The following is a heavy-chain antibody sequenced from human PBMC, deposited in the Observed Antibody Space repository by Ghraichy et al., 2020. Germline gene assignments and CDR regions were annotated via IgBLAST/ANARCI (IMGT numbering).Heavy chain of an antibody. CDR3: VKDTRRQIIVVAAANANSYYAMDV. J-gene: IGHJ6*04. D-gene: IGHD2-15*01. V-gene: IGHV3-23*01. CDR1: EFTFSNYA. Sequence: GGSLRLSCVASEFTFSNYAMSWVRQAPGKGLEWVSTISGSAGNTYYPDSVKGRFTISRDNSKNTLYLQLNNLRVEDTAVYYCVKDTRRQIIVVAAANANSYYAMDVWGEGTTVTVSS. CDR2: ISGSAGNT.